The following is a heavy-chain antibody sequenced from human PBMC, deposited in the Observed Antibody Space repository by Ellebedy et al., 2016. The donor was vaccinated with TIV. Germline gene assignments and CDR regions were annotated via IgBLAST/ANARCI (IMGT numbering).Heavy chain of an antibody. Sequence: SETLSLTCTVSGGSMSPFYWSWIRQPPGKGLEWIGYIYYSGTTNYNPSLASRVLMSVDMSRNQFSLRLSSVTAADTAVYYCARLAPLYNILPTIPNYNYHSMDVWGQGATVTVSS. D-gene: IGHD5-12*01. V-gene: IGHV4-59*01. CDR2: IYYSGTT. CDR1: GGSMSPFY. J-gene: IGHJ6*02. CDR3: ARLAPLYNILPTIPNYNYHSMDV.